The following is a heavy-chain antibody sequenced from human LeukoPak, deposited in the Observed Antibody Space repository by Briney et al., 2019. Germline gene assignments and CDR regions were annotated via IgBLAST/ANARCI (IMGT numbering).Heavy chain of an antibody. J-gene: IGHJ4*02. CDR2: ITTDGSGT. D-gene: IGHD1-26*01. V-gene: IGHV3-74*01. CDR1: GFTFGRYW. CDR3: ARGAIVGANFDY. Sequence: PGGSLRLSCADSGFTFGRYWMHWVRQAPGKGLVWVSQITTDGSGTSYADSVKGRFTISRDNAKNTLYLQMNSLRAEDTAVYYCARGAIVGANFDYWGQGTLVTVSS.